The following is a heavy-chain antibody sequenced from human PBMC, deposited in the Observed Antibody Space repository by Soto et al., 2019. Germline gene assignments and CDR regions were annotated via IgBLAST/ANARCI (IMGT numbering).Heavy chain of an antibody. CDR3: ARSRSYYDFWSGYPHISSDYGMDV. CDR2: ISAYNGNT. Sequence: QVQLVQSGAEVKKPGASVKVSCKASGYTFTSYGISWVRQAPGQGLEWMGWISAYNGNTNYAQKLQGRVTMTTDTSTSTAYMELRSLRSDDTAVYYCARSRSYYDFWSGYPHISSDYGMDVWGQGTTVTVSS. J-gene: IGHJ6*02. D-gene: IGHD3-3*01. V-gene: IGHV1-18*01. CDR1: GYTFTSYG.